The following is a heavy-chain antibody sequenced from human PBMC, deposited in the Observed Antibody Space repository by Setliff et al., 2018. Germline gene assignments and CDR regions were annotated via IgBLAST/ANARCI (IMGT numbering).Heavy chain of an antibody. J-gene: IGHJ6*03. CDR2: INGDGTSI. D-gene: IGHD3-10*01. V-gene: IGHV3-74*03. Sequence: PGGSLRLSCAASGFTFSSYWMHWVRQAPGKGLVWVSRINGDGTSITYADSVKGRFTMSRDNAKNSLYLQMNSLRADDAAVYFCARDSSGSYYNVYYYYYYYMDVWGKGTTVTVSS. CDR1: GFTFSSYW. CDR3: ARDSSGSYYNVYYYYYYYMDV.